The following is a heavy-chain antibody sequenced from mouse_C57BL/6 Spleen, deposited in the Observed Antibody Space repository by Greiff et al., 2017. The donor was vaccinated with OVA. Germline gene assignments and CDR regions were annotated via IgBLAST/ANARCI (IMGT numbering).Heavy chain of an antibody. D-gene: IGHD2-3*01. CDR3: ARGDGYYVYYFDY. Sequence: EVNLVESGGDLVKPGGSLKLSCAASGFTFSSYGMSWVRQTPDKRLEWVATISSGGSYTYYPDSVKGRFTISRDNAKNTLYLQMSSLKSEDTAMYYCARGDGYYVYYFDYWGQGTTLTVSS. CDR2: ISSGGSYT. CDR1: GFTFSSYG. V-gene: IGHV5-6*01. J-gene: IGHJ2*01.